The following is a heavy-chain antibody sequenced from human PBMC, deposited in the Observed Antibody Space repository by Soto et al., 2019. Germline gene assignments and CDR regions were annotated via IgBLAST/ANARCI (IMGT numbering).Heavy chain of an antibody. CDR3: ARTVMPVGNLAAFDH. CDR2: IYYSGST. V-gene: IGHV4-30-4*01. Sequence: TCTVSGGSISTGDYYWSWIRQPPGKGLEWIGYIYYSGSTYYNPSLKSRVTISLDTSKNQFSLKLTSVTAADSAVYFCARTVMPVGNLAAFDHWGQGVLVTVSS. CDR1: GGSISTGDYY. J-gene: IGHJ4*02. D-gene: IGHD7-27*01.